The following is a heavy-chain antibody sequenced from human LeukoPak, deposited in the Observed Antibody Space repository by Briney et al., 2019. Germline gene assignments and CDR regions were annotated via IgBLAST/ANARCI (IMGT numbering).Heavy chain of an antibody. Sequence: GGSLRLSCAASGFTFSSYAMHWVRQAPGKGLEWVAVISYDGSNKYYADSVKGRFTISRDNSKNTLYLQMNSLRAEDTAVYYCARGCPGYMDVWGKGTTVTVSS. V-gene: IGHV3-30*01. CDR1: GFTFSSYA. J-gene: IGHJ6*03. CDR3: ARGCPGYMDV. CDR2: ISYDGSNK.